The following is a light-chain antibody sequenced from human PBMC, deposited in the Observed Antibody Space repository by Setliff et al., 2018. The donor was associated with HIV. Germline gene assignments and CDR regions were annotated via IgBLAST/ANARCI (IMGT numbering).Light chain of an antibody. CDR1: SSDVVGYNY. V-gene: IGLV2-23*02. Sequence: QSVLTQPASVSGSPGQSITISCTGTSSDVVGYNYVSWYQQHPGKAPKLMIYEVSRRPSGVSSRFSGSKSGNTASLTISGLQAEDEADYYCCSYADTSTYVFGTGTKSPS. J-gene: IGLJ1*01. CDR3: CSYADTSTYV. CDR2: EVS.